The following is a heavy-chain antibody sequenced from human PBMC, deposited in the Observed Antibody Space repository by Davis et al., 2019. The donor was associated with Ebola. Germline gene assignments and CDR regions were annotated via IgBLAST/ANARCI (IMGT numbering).Heavy chain of an antibody. J-gene: IGHJ4*02. V-gene: IGHV3-21*01. Sequence: GGSLRLSCAASGFTFSSYSMNWVRQAPGKGLEWVSSISSSSSYIYYADSVKGRFTISRDNAKNSLYLQMNSLRAEDTAVYYCARVGRYFDWLFPDTFDYWGQGTLVTVSS. D-gene: IGHD3-9*01. CDR2: ISSSSSYI. CDR3: ARVGRYFDWLFPDTFDY. CDR1: GFTFSSYS.